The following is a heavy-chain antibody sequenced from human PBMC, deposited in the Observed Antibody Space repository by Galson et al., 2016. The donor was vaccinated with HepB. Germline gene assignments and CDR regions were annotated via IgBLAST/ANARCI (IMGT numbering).Heavy chain of an antibody. CDR2: MSYDGTTE. CDR3: ARDRRALRPQTFDY. CDR1: GFTFSSYA. Sequence: SLRLSCAASGFTFSSYAMHWVRQAPGKGLEWVAVMSYDGTTENYADSVKGRFTISRDNPRNTLYLQMNSLRPEDTAVYYCARDRRALRPQTFDYWSQGTLVTVSS. V-gene: IGHV3-30*04. J-gene: IGHJ4*02.